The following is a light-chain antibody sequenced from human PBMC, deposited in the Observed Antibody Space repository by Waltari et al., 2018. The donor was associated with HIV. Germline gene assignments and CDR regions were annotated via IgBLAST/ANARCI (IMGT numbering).Light chain of an antibody. Sequence: QSALTQPASVSGSPGQSITISCTGTSSDVGGYNYVSWYQQHPGKAPKLMIYEVSNRPSGVSIRFPGSKSGNTASLTISGLQAEDEADYYCSSYTSSLYVFGTGTKVTVL. CDR2: EVS. V-gene: IGLV2-14*01. CDR1: SSDVGGYNY. CDR3: SSYTSSLYV. J-gene: IGLJ1*01.